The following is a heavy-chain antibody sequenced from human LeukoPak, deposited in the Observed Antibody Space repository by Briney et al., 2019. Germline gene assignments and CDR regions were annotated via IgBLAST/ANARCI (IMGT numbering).Heavy chain of an antibody. Sequence: GGSLRLSCAVSGFTFSSYWMSWVREAPGKGLEWGSKIKQGGSETYYVDSVKGRLTISRDNAQNSLYMQMNSLRAEDTAVSYCARDLGSDWYGHFDYWGQGALVTVSS. D-gene: IGHD6-19*01. V-gene: IGHV3-7*04. J-gene: IGHJ4*02. CDR1: GFTFSSYW. CDR3: ARDLGSDWYGHFDY. CDR2: IKQGGSET.